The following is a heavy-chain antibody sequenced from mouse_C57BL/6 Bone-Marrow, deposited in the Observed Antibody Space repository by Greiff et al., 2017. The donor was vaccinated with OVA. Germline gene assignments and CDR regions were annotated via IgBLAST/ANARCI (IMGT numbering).Heavy chain of an antibody. CDR1: GYTFTSYG. CDR2: IYPRSGNT. Sequence: VKLQESGAELARPGASVKLSCKASGYTFTSYGISWVKQRTGQGLEWIGEIYPRSGNTYYTEKFKGKATLTADKSSSTAYMELRSLTSEDSAVDFCARSGGSFFSDYWGQGTTLTVSS. D-gene: IGHD1-1*02. CDR3: ARSGGSFFSDY. V-gene: IGHV1-81*01. J-gene: IGHJ2*01.